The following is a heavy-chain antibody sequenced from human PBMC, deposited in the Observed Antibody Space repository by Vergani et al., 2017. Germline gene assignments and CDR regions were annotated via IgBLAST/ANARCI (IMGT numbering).Heavy chain of an antibody. CDR1: GFTSSDEG. CDR2: ISYDGTQK. D-gene: IGHD1-1*01. V-gene: IGHV3-30*03. Sequence: QVHLVESGGGVVQPGRSQRLSCVVSGFTSSDEGMHWVRQAPGKGLEWVAVISYDGTQKYYADSVKGRFTISRDNSKSTLYLQMNSLRTEDTAVYYCATKSCGTPGCQIGYFREWGQGTLVTVSS. CDR3: ATKSCGTPGCQIGYFRE. J-gene: IGHJ1*01.